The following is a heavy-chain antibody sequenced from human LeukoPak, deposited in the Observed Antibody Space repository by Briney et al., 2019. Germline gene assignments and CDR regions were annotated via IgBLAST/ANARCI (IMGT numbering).Heavy chain of an antibody. D-gene: IGHD3-22*01. CDR2: MNPNSGNT. V-gene: IGHV1-8*01. J-gene: IGHJ4*02. CDR1: GYTFTSYD. Sequence: ASVKVSCKASGYTFTSYDINWVRQATGQGLEWMGWMNPNSGNTGYAQKFQGRVTMTRNTSISTAYMELSSLRSEDTAVYYCARVIFYYDSSGYYYIDYWGQGTLVTVSS. CDR3: ARVIFYYDSSGYYYIDY.